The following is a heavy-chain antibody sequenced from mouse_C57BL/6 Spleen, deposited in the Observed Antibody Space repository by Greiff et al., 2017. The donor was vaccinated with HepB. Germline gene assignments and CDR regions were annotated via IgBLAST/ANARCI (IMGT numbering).Heavy chain of an antibody. D-gene: IGHD1-1*01. CDR3: VRHEITTVDYYAMDY. CDR2: IRSKSNNYAT. CDR1: GFSFNTYA. Sequence: EVKLVESGGGLVQPKGSLKLSCAASGFSFNTYAMNWVRQAPGKGLEWVARIRSKSNNYATYYADSVKDRFTISRDDSESMLYLQMNNLKTEDTAMYYCVRHEITTVDYYAMDYWGQGTSVTVSS. J-gene: IGHJ4*01. V-gene: IGHV10-1*01.